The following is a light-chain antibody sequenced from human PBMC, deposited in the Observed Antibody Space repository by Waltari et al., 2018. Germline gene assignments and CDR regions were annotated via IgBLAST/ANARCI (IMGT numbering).Light chain of an antibody. J-gene: IGKJ1*01. V-gene: IGKV1-5*03. CDR2: KAS. CDR3: QQYSSDST. CDR1: QGISSW. Sequence: DIQMTQSPSTLSASVGDRVTIVCRASQGISSWLAWYQQKSGKAPKLLIYKASSLESGVPTRFSGSGSGTEFTLTISSLQPDDFATYYCQQYSSDSTFGQGTKVEIK.